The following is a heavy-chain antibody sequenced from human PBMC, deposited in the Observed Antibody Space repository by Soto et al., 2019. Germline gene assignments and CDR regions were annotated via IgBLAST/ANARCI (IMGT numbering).Heavy chain of an antibody. D-gene: IGHD3-3*01. CDR2: IYASGST. Sequence: PSETLSLTCTVSGGSISPYYWSWIRQPAGKGLEWIGRIYASGSTNYNPSLKGRVTMSVATSKNQFSLKLSSMTAADTAVYHCARGGMVIIPSATAFDYWGQGTLVTVSS. CDR1: GGSISPYY. V-gene: IGHV4-4*07. CDR3: ARGGMVIIPSATAFDY. J-gene: IGHJ4*02.